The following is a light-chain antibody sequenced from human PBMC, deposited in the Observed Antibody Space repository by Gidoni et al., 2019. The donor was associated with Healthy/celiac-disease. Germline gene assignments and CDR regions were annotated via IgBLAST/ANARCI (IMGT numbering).Light chain of an antibody. CDR1: QSVSSY. V-gene: IGKV3-11*01. CDR3: QQRSNWPPLT. J-gene: IGKJ4*01. CDR2: DAS. Sequence: EIVLTHSPATLSLSPGERATLSCRASQSVSSYLAWYQQKTGQAPRLLLYDASNRATGIPARLSGSGAGTDVTLTISSREHEDVAVYYCQQRSNWPPLTFGGGTKVEIK.